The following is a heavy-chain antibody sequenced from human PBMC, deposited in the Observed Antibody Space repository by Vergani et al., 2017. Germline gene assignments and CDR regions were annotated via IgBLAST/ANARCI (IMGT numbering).Heavy chain of an antibody. J-gene: IGHJ4*02. CDR3: ARAVEMATVFDY. CDR1: GGSISSYY. V-gene: IGHV4-59*01. Sequence: QVQLQESGPGLVKPSGTLSLTCTVSGGSISSYYWSWIRQPPGKGLEWIGYIYYSGSTNYNPSLKSRVTISVDTSKNQFSLKLSSVTAADTAVYYCARAVEMATVFDYWGQGTLVTVSS. CDR2: IYYSGST. D-gene: IGHD5-24*01.